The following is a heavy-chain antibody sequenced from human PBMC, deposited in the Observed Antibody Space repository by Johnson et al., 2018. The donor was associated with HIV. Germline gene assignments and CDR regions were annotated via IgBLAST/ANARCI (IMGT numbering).Heavy chain of an antibody. CDR2: MSYDGSNK. CDR1: GFTFRSYA. D-gene: IGHD2-15*01. V-gene: IGHV3-30-3*01. CDR3: ARTSCSGARCLGYDPFDV. Sequence: QVQLVESGGGMVQPGGSLRLSCVASGFTFRSYAMHWVRQAPGKGLEWVAVMSYDGSNKYYADSVKGRFTISRDNSKNTLYLQMNSLRAEDTAVYYCARTSCSGARCLGYDPFDVWGQGTMVTVSS. J-gene: IGHJ3*01.